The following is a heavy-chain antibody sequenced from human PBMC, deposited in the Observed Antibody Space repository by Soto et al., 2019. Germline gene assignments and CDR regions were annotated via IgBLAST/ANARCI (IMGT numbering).Heavy chain of an antibody. CDR3: AKSKCSGGSCYSDY. CDR1: GFTFSSYA. J-gene: IGHJ4*02. CDR2: ISDGGGGT. V-gene: IGHV3-23*01. D-gene: IGHD2-15*01. Sequence: EVQLLESGGDLVHPGGSLRLSCAASGFTFSSYAMSWVRQTRGKGLEWVSVISDGGGGTYYADSVKGRFTIARDNSKNTLYLQMNSLRAEDTAIYYYAKSKCSGGSCYSDYWGQGILVTVSS.